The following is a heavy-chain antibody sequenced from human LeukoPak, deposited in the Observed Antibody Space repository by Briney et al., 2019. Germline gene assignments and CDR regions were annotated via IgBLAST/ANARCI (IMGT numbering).Heavy chain of an antibody. CDR3: ARGEDYGGNSGDWYFDL. D-gene: IGHD4-17*01. CDR2: IYRSGST. J-gene: IGHJ2*01. Sequence: PSETLSLTCAVSGGSISSGGYSWSWIRQPPGKGLEWIGCIYRSGSTYYNPSLKSRVTISVDRSKNQFSLKLSSVTAADTAVYYCARGEDYGGNSGDWYFDLWGRGTLVTVSS. V-gene: IGHV4-30-2*01. CDR1: GGSISSGGYS.